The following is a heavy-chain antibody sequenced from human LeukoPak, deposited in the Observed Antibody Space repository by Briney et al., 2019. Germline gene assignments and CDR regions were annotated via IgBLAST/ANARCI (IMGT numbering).Heavy chain of an antibody. J-gene: IGHJ4*02. CDR1: GGSFSGYY. CDR2: ISHSGST. D-gene: IGHD5-18*01. CDR3: ARAAHAGGDTAMANTLDY. Sequence: SETLSLTCAVYGGSFSGYYWSWIRQPPGKGLEWIGEISHSGSTNYNPSLKSRVTISVDTSKNQFSLKLSSVTAADTAVYYCARAAHAGGDTAMANTLDYWGQGTLVTVSP. V-gene: IGHV4-34*01.